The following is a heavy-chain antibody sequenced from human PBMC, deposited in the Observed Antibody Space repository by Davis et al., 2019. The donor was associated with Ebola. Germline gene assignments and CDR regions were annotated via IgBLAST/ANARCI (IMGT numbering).Heavy chain of an antibody. J-gene: IGHJ3*02. V-gene: IGHV3-23*01. CDR2: LTGSGCGA. CDR1: ELTFGDYA. CDR3: ANLYYYDKSGYPMGLAFDI. D-gene: IGHD3-22*01. Sequence: PGGSLRLSCVASELTFGDYAMSWVRQAPGKGLEWVSSLTGSGCGAYYADSVKGRFTISRDNSKNTLYLQMDSLRADDTAVYYCANLYYYDKSGYPMGLAFDIWGQGTMVTVSS.